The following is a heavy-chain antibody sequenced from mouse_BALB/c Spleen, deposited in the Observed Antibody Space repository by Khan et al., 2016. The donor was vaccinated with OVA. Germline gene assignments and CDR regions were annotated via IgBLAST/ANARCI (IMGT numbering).Heavy chain of an antibody. Sequence: QVQLQQSGAELARPGASVKLSCKAPGYTFTDYYINWVKQRTGQGLEWIGEISPGSGDTYYNEKFKGKATLTADKSSSTAYMQLSSLTSEASAVYFCARRNYFGYTFAYWGQGTLVTVSA. D-gene: IGHD1-2*01. CDR2: ISPGSGDT. CDR1: GYTFTDYY. J-gene: IGHJ3*01. V-gene: IGHV1-77*01. CDR3: ARRNYFGYTFAY.